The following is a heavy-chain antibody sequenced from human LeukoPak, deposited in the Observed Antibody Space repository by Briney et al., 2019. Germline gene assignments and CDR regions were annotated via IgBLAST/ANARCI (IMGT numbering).Heavy chain of an antibody. CDR1: GFTFSTYW. CDR3: ARAWQKAFDI. V-gene: IGHV3-7*04. CDR2: IKPDGSEK. Sequence: TGGSLRLSCAASGFTFSTYWMNWVRQAPGKGLEWVASIKPDGSEKYYVDSVKGRFTMSRDNAKNLRYVQMNSLRAEDAAIYYCARAWQKAFDIWGQGTMVTVSS. J-gene: IGHJ3*02.